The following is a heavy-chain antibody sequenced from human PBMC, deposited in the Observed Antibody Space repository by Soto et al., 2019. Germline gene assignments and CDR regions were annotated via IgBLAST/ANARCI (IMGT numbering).Heavy chain of an antibody. J-gene: IGHJ4*02. Sequence: SVKVSFKASGYTFTSYYMHWVRQAPGQGLEWMGIINPSGGSTSYAQKFQGRVTMTRDTSTSTVYMELSSLRSEDTAVYYCARSLGQWLVLDYWGQGTLVTVSS. D-gene: IGHD6-19*01. V-gene: IGHV1-46*01. CDR2: INPSGGST. CDR3: ARSLGQWLVLDY. CDR1: GYTFTSYY.